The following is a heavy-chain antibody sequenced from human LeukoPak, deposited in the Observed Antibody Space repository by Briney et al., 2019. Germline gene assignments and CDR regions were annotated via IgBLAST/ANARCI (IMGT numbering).Heavy chain of an antibody. J-gene: IGHJ4*02. V-gene: IGHV1-8*01. CDR1: GYTFSSYD. Sequence: ASVKVSCKASGYTFSSYDINWVRQATGQGLEWMGWMNPNSGNTGYAQKFQGRVTMTRNTSINTAYMELSSLTSEDTAVYYCARVFRSYYYGSGIDYWGQGTLVTVSS. CDR3: ARVFRSYYYGSGIDY. CDR2: MNPNSGNT. D-gene: IGHD3-10*01.